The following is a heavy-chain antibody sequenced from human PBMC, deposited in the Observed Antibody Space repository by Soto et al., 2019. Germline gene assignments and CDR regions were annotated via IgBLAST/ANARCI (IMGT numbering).Heavy chain of an antibody. V-gene: IGHV3-74*01. CDR2: INSDGSTT. CDR3: ARVSTGSYDWFDP. CDR1: GFSFSSYW. Sequence: EVQLVESGGGLVQPGGSLRLSCAASGFSFSSYWMHWVRQVPGKGLVWVSRINSDGSTTTYADSVKGRFTISRDNAKNTLYLQMNSLRVEDNAAYYCARVSTGSYDWFDPWGQGTLVTVSS. J-gene: IGHJ5*02. D-gene: IGHD1-26*01.